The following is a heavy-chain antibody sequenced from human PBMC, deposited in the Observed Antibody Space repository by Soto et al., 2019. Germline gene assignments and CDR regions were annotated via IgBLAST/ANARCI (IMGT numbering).Heavy chain of an antibody. CDR3: ASGWHNVPVSPTDVDH. J-gene: IGHJ4*02. D-gene: IGHD2-15*01. V-gene: IGHV3-74*01. CDR1: GFTFSTYW. Sequence: EVQLMESGGGLVQPGGSLRLSCAASGFTFSTYWMNWVRQTPGKGLMWVSRISPDGSNRGYADSVEGRFTVSRDNAKNTLYLQMHSLRADDTDMSYCASGWHNVPVSPTDVDHWSEGTLVTVSS. CDR2: ISPDGSNR.